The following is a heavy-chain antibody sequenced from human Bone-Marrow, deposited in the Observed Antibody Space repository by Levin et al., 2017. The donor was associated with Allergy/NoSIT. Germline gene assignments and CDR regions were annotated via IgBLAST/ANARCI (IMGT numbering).Heavy chain of an antibody. CDR3: AREVCSGCESTVSAMWAFDI. Sequence: GESLKISCKASGYTFTSYGISWVRQAPGQGLEWMGWISAYNGNTNYAQKLQGRVTMTTDTSTSTAYMELRSLRSDDTAVYYCAREVCSGCESTVSAMWAFDIWGQGTMVTVSS. CDR1: GYTFTSYG. V-gene: IGHV1-18*01. CDR2: ISAYNGNT. J-gene: IGHJ3*02. D-gene: IGHD3-10*02.